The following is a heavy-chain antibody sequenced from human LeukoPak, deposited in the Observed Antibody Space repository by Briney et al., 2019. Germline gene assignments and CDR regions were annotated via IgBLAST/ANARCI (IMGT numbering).Heavy chain of an antibody. CDR3: ARRYCSGSSCYLFDY. D-gene: IGHD2-15*01. V-gene: IGHV5-51*01. CDR1: GYSFTNYW. J-gene: IGHJ4*02. CDR2: IHPRDSDT. Sequence: EESLKISCKGSGYSFTNYWIGWVRQMPGKGLEWMGIIHPRDSDTRYSPSFQGQVTISADKSISTAYLQWSSLKASDTAMYYCARRYCSGSSCYLFDYWGQGTLVTVSS.